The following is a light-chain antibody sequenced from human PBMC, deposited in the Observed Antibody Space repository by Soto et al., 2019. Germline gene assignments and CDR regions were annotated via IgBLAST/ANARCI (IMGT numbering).Light chain of an antibody. CDR3: QQRSDWPST. CDR2: DAS. CDR1: QSVSSD. Sequence: ESLLTQSPATLSLSPGQRDPLYCRASQSVSSDLAWYQQKPGQAPRLLIYDASNRATGIPARFSGSGSGTDFTLTISSLEPEDFAVYYCQQRSDWPSTFGGGTKVQIK. J-gene: IGKJ4*01. V-gene: IGKV3-11*01.